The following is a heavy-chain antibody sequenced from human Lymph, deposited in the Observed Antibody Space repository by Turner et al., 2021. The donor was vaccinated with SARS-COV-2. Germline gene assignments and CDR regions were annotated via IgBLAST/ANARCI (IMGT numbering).Heavy chain of an antibody. Sequence: QVQLQDSGPGLVRPSETLSLTCTVSGVSISSQSWSWIRQSPGRGLEWIGYFYKIGSIDYNPTLRRRVTISVDTSKNQLSLNLISMTAADTAVYYCARHQGSTSGYDHGMNVWGQGTAVIVS. D-gene: IGHD1-1*01. CDR2: FYKIGSI. CDR3: ARHQGSTSGYDHGMNV. CDR1: GVSISSQS. V-gene: IGHV4-59*08. J-gene: IGHJ6*02.